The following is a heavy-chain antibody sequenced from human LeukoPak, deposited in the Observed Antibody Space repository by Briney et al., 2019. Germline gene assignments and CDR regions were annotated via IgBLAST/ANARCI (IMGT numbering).Heavy chain of an antibody. CDR2: INPINGDT. CDR1: GYRFTDYY. V-gene: IGHV1-2*02. CDR3: ACGDHRGGDYSSGN. Sequence: ASVKVSCKGSGYRFTDYYMHWLRQAPAQGLEWMGWINPINGDTIYAQKYRGRVTVTRETSITTAYMELSRLRADETGVYYCACGDHRGGDYSSGNWGQGTLVTVSS. D-gene: IGHD4-17*01. J-gene: IGHJ4*02.